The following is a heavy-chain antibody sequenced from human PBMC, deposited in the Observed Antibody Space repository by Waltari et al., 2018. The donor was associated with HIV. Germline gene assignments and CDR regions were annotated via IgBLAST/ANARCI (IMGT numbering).Heavy chain of an antibody. Sequence: QVQLVESGGGVVQPGGSLRLSCAASGFTFSSYGMHWVRQAPGKGLEWVAFIRYDGSNKYYADSVKGRFTISRDNSKNTLYLQMNSLRAEDTAVYYCAKDREWGSYYLLDYWGQGTLVTVSS. CDR2: IRYDGSNK. D-gene: IGHD1-26*01. CDR1: GFTFSSYG. J-gene: IGHJ4*02. CDR3: AKDREWGSYYLLDY. V-gene: IGHV3-30*02.